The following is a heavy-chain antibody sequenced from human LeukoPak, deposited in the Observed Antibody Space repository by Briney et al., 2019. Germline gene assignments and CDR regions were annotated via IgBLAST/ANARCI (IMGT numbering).Heavy chain of an antibody. CDR2: INPNSGGT. V-gene: IGHV1-2*04. CDR3: AGDFLYYYDSSGSDNWFDP. Sequence: GASVKVSCKASGYTFTGYYMHWVRQAPGQGLEWMGWINPNSGGTNYAQKFQGWVTITRDTSISTAYMELSRLRSDDTAVYYCAGDFLYYYDSSGSDNWFDPWGQRTLVTASS. CDR1: GYTFTGYY. D-gene: IGHD3-22*01. J-gene: IGHJ5*02.